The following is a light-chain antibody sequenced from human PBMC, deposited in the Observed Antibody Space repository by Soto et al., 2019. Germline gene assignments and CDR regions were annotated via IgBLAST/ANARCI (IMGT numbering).Light chain of an antibody. J-gene: IGKJ5*01. V-gene: IGKV3-20*01. Sequence: EIVLAQSPVTLSLSPGDSATLSCRASQSVSSSYLAWYQQKPGQAPRLLIYGASSRATGIQDRFSGSGSGTDFTLTIRRLEPEDFAVYYCKQYGSSITCGQGTRLEIK. CDR3: KQYGSSIT. CDR1: QSVSSSY. CDR2: GAS.